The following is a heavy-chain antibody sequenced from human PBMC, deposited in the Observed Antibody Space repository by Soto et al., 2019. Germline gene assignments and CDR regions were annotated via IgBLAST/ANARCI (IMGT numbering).Heavy chain of an antibody. V-gene: IGHV4-39*01. Sequence: SETLSLTCTVSGISVSTSDYYWGWVRQPPGKGLDWIGNIYYSGSTFYNPSLRSRVTLSVDTSRNQFSLRLNSVTATDTAVYFCAGFVVPASRNSDFDYWGQGTLVTVS. CDR1: GISVSTSDYY. CDR3: AGFVVPASRNSDFDY. D-gene: IGHD2-15*01. J-gene: IGHJ4*02. CDR2: IYYSGST.